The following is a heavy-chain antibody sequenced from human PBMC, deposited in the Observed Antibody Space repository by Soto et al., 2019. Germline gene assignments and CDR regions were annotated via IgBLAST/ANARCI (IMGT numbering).Heavy chain of an antibody. Sequence: QVQLVQSGAEVKKPGSSVKVSCKASGGTFSSYAISWVRQAPGQGLEWMGGIIPIFGTANYAQKFQGRVTXXAXDXRSTAYMGRISLRCEDTAGYYGAGAYYGSGRYYHAHWGQGTLVTVSS. CDR3: AGAYYGSGRYYHAH. V-gene: IGHV1-69*12. CDR1: GGTFSSYA. CDR2: IIPIFGTA. J-gene: IGHJ1*01. D-gene: IGHD3-10*01.